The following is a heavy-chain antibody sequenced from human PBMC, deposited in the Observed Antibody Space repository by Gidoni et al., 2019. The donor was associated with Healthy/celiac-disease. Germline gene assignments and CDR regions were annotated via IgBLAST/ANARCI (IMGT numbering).Heavy chain of an antibody. Sequence: EVQLLESGGGLVQPGGSLRLSCAASGFTFSSYAMSWVRQAPGKGLEWVSAISGSGGSKYYADSGKGRFTISRDNSKNTLYLQMNSLRAEDTAVYYCAKDHRDGGYCSGGSCYIPDYWGQGTLVTVSS. CDR1: GFTFSSYA. D-gene: IGHD2-15*01. CDR2: ISGSGGSK. V-gene: IGHV3-23*01. J-gene: IGHJ4*02. CDR3: AKDHRDGGYCSGGSCYIPDY.